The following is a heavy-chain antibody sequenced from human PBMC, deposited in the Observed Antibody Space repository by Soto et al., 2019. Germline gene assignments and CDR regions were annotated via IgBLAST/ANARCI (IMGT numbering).Heavy chain of an antibody. CDR1: GYTFTSYS. Sequence: GASVKVSCKASGYTFTSYSISWVRQAPGQGLEWMGWVNVYNGNTKYAQKFQGRVTMTTDTSTSTVYMELRSLTSDDTAVYYCARDGVAVTTGLSRYWGQGTLGTAPQ. V-gene: IGHV1-18*01. J-gene: IGHJ4*02. CDR3: ARDGVAVTTGLSRY. D-gene: IGHD4-4*01. CDR2: VNVYNGNT.